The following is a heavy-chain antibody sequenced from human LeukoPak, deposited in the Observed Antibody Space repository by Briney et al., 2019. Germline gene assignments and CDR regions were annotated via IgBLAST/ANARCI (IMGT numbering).Heavy chain of an antibody. CDR2: ISYDGSNK. D-gene: IGHD5-18*01. Sequence: GGSLRLSCAASGFTFSSYAMHWVRQAPGKGLEWVAVISYDGSNKYYADSVKGRFTISRDNSKNTLYLQMNSLRAEDTAVYYCARDLPDTAMDFDYWGQGTLVTVSS. V-gene: IGHV3-30-3*01. J-gene: IGHJ4*02. CDR3: ARDLPDTAMDFDY. CDR1: GFTFSSYA.